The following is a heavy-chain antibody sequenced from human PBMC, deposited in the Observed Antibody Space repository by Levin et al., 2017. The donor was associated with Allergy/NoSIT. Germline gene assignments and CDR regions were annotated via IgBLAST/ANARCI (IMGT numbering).Heavy chain of an antibody. D-gene: IGHD6-13*01. CDR3: AKEVSSWPFVS. J-gene: IGHJ4*02. V-gene: IGHV3-23*01. CDR2: ISGSGGST. CDR1: GFTFSSYA. Sequence: LSLTCAASGFTFSSYAMSWVRQAPGKGLEWVSAISGSGGSTYYADSVKGRFTISRDNSKNTLYLQMNSLRAEDTAVYYCAKEVSSWPFVSWGQGTLVTVSS.